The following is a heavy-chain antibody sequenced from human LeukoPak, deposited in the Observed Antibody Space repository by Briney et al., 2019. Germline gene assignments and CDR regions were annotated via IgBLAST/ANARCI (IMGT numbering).Heavy chain of an antibody. Sequence: GRSLRLSCAASGFTFRSYWMHWVRQAPGKGLVWVSRIKIDGSDTSYADSVKGRFSFSRDNAKNTLYLQMNSLRAEDTAVYYCARDGGSGPLGAFDIWGQGTMVTVSS. J-gene: IGHJ3*02. V-gene: IGHV3-74*01. CDR1: GFTFRSYW. D-gene: IGHD3-10*01. CDR2: IKIDGSDT. CDR3: ARDGGSGPLGAFDI.